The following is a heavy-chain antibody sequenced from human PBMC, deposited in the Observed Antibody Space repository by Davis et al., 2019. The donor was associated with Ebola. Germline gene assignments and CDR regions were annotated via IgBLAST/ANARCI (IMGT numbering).Heavy chain of an antibody. V-gene: IGHV1-3*01. D-gene: IGHD2-2*01. CDR3: ARGIGPIYCSSTSCRLYNWFDP. CDR1: GYTFTSYA. CDR2: INAGNGNT. Sequence: ASVKVSCKASGYTFTSYAMHWVRQAPGQRLEWMGWINAGNGNTKYSQKFQGRVTITRDTSASTAYMELSSLRSEDTAVYYCARGIGPIYCSSTSCRLYNWFDPWGQGTLVTVSS. J-gene: IGHJ5*02.